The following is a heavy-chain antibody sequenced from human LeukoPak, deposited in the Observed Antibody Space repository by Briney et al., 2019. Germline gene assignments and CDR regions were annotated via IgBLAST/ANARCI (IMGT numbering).Heavy chain of an antibody. V-gene: IGHV3-64*01. Sequence: TGGSLRLSCAASGFTFSSYVMHWVRQAPGKGLEYFSAISSNGGSTYYANSVKGRFTFSSDNSTNTLYLQMGSLRAEDMAVYYCAREALGSGWYDDAFDIWGQGTMVTVSS. J-gene: IGHJ3*02. CDR3: AREALGSGWYDDAFDI. D-gene: IGHD6-19*01. CDR2: ISSNGGST. CDR1: GFTFSSYV.